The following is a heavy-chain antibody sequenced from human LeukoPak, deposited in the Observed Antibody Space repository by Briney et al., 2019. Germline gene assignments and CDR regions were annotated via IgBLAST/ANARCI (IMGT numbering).Heavy chain of an antibody. V-gene: IGHV3-30*07. D-gene: IGHD2-21*01. Sequence: RTGGSLRLSCAASGFTFGSYAMHWVRQAPGKGLEWVAVISYDGSNKYYADSVKGRFTISRDNAKDSLFLQMNSLQDADTAVYYCARAPTPYFTYYMDVWGKGTTVTVSS. J-gene: IGHJ6*03. CDR2: ISYDGSNK. CDR1: GFTFGSYA. CDR3: ARAPTPYFTYYMDV.